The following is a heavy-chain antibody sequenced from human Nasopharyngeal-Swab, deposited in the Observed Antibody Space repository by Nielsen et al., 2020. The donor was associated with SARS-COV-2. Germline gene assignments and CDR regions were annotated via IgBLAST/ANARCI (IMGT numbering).Heavy chain of an antibody. V-gene: IGHV3-33*05. CDR1: GFTFSSYG. J-gene: IGHJ4*02. CDR3: GGNSYAHGFDY. Sequence: GESLKISCAASGFTFSSYGMHWVRQAPGKGLEWMAVISYDGSNKYYADSVKGRFTISRDNSKNTLYLQMNSLRAEDTAVYYCGGNSYAHGFDYWGQGTLVTVSS. CDR2: ISYDGSNK. D-gene: IGHD5-18*01.